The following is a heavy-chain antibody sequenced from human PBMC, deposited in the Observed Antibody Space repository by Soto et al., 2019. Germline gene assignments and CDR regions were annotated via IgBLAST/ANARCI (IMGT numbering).Heavy chain of an antibody. CDR1: GFTFSSYG. CDR3: ASSLYYYDSSGYLGHLKLDY. D-gene: IGHD3-22*01. CDR2: ISYDGSNK. J-gene: IGHJ4*02. Sequence: QVQLVESGGGVVQPGRSLRLSCAASGFTFSSYGMHWVRQAPGKGLEWVAVISYDGSNKYYADSVKGRFTVSRDNSKNTLYLQMTSMSAEDTTVYYCASSLYYYDSSGYLGHLKLDYWGQGTLVTVSS. V-gene: IGHV3-30*03.